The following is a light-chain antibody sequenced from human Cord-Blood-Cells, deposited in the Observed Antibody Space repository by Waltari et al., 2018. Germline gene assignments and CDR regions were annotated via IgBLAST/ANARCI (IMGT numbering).Light chain of an antibody. CDR2: CAS. CDR1: QSVSSN. J-gene: IGKJ4*01. V-gene: IGKV3-15*01. Sequence: EIVMTQSPATLSVSQGVRATLSCRASQSVSSNLAWYQQKPGQDLRLLIYCASTRATGIPARVSGSGSGTEFTLTISSLQSEDFAVYYCQQYNNWPPLTFGGGTKVEIK. CDR3: QQYNNWPPLT.